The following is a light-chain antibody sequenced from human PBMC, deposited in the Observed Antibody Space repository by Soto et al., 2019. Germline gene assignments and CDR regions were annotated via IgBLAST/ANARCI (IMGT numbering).Light chain of an antibody. CDR2: DAS. CDR1: QSVSSY. V-gene: IGKV3-11*01. CDR3: QQRSNWPRGT. J-gene: IGKJ2*02. Sequence: EIVLTQSPATLSLSPGERATLSCRASQSVSSYLAWYQQKPGQAPRLLIYDASNRATGIPARFSGSGSGTDFTLSISSREPEDFAVYYCQQRSNWPRGTFGQGTKLEIK.